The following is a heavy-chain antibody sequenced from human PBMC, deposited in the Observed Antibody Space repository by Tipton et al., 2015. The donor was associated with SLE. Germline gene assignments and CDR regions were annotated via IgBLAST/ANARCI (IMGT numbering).Heavy chain of an antibody. V-gene: IGHV3-53*04. J-gene: IGHJ1*01. CDR2: IYSGGST. CDR1: GFTVSSNY. Sequence: QLVQSGGGLVQPGGSLRLSCAASGFTVSSNYMSWVRQAPGKGLEWVSVIYSGGSTYYADSVKGRFTISRDNSKNTLYLQMNSLRAEDTAVYYCARDQDPYLAVAGPGYFQHWGQGTLVTVSS. CDR3: ARDQDPYLAVAGPGYFQH. D-gene: IGHD6-19*01.